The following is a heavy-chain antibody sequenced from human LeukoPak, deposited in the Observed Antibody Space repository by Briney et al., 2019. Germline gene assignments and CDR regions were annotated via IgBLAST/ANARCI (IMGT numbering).Heavy chain of an antibody. D-gene: IGHD5-18*01. CDR2: ISSSSSTI. CDR1: GFAFSTYS. Sequence: GGSLRLSCAASGFAFSTYSMDWVRQAPGKGLEWLSYISSSSSTIYYAASVKGRFTVSRDNAENLVYLQMNSLGAEDTAVYYCARVGRSGYTKDSWGQGTLVTVAS. CDR3: ARVGRSGYTKDS. V-gene: IGHV3-48*04. J-gene: IGHJ4*02.